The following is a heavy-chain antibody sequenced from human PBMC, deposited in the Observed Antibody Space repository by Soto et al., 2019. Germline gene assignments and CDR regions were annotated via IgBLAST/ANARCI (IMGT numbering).Heavy chain of an antibody. J-gene: IGHJ6*02. CDR1: GYTFTGYY. Sequence: ASVKVSCKASGYTFTGYYMHWVRQAPGLGLEWMGWINPNSGGTNYAQKFQGRVTMTRDTSISTAYMELSRLRSDDTAVYYCARAGSSSFYYYYGMDVWGQGTTVTVSS. D-gene: IGHD6-13*01. CDR3: ARAGSSSFYYYYGMDV. CDR2: INPNSGGT. V-gene: IGHV1-2*02.